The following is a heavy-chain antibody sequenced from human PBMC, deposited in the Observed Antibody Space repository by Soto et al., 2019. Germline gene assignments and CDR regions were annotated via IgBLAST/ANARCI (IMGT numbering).Heavy chain of an antibody. D-gene: IGHD5-12*01. J-gene: IGHJ4*02. CDR2: IKSKTDGGTT. CDR1: GSTCSNAW. CDR3: TTEEIATIKVDY. V-gene: IGHV3-15*07. Sequence: EVQLVESGGGLVKPGGSLRLSCEASGSTCSNAWMNWVRQAPGKGLEWVGRIKSKTDGGTTDYAAPVKGRFTISRDDSKNTLYLQMNSLKTEDTAVYYCTTEEIATIKVDYWGQGTLVSVSS.